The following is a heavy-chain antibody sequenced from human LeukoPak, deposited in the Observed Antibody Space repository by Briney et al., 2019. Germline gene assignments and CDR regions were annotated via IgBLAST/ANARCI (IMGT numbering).Heavy chain of an antibody. V-gene: IGHV4-61*02. J-gene: IGHJ5*02. CDR3: ARDIVVVPAAAGWFDP. D-gene: IGHD2-2*01. CDR2: IYTSGST. Sequence: TLSLTCTVSGGSISNLNYYWSWIRQPAGKGLEWIGRIYTSGSTNYNPSLKSRVTMSVDTSKNQFSLKLSSVTAADTAVYYCARDIVVVPAAAGWFDPWGQGTLVTVSS. CDR1: GGSISNLNYY.